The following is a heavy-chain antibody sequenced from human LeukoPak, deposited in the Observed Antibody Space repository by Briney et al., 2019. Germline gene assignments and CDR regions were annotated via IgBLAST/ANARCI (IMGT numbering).Heavy chain of an antibody. CDR3: AGQKCTSASCLTKNAFDV. CDR2: VYQSGTT. J-gene: IGHJ3*01. CDR1: GFSISSGHY. Sequence: SETLSLTCTVSGFSISSGHYWGWVRQPPGAGLEWIGSVYQSGTTYYNPSLKSRVTTSVDMSKNQFSLRLRPVTAADSAVYYCAGQKCTSASCLTKNAFDVWGQGTMVTVSS. D-gene: IGHD2-2*01. V-gene: IGHV4-38-2*02.